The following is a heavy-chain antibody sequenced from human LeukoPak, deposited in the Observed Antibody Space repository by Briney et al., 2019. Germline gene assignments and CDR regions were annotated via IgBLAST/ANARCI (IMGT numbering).Heavy chain of an antibody. D-gene: IGHD2-2*01. CDR3: ARGFLTAAAYVDY. CDR2: IYSGGST. J-gene: IGHJ4*02. V-gene: IGHV3-53*01. Sequence: GGSLRLSCAASGFTVSSNYMSWVRQAPGKGLEWVSVIYSGGSTYYADSVKGRFTISRDNGGSSLHLQMNILRAGDTAVYYCARGFLTAAAYVDYWGQGTLVTVSS. CDR1: GFTVSSNY.